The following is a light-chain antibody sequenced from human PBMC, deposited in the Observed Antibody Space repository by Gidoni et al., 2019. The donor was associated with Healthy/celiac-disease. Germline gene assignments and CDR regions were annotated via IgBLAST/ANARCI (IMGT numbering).Light chain of an antibody. CDR3: QQRSNWPGA. Sequence: ELVLPQSPATLSLSPGERATLSCRASQSVSSYLAWYQQKPGQAPRLLIYDASNRATGIPARFSGSGSGTDFTLTISSREPEEFAVYYCQQRSNWPGAFGGGTKVEIK. J-gene: IGKJ4*01. CDR1: QSVSSY. CDR2: DAS. V-gene: IGKV3-11*01.